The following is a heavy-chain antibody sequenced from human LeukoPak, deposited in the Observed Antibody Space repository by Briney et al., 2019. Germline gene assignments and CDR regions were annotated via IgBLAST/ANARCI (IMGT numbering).Heavy chain of an antibody. V-gene: IGHV4-34*01. J-gene: IGHJ4*02. CDR3: ARGFRHSYPPRYFDY. CDR2: INHSGGT. Sequence: PSETLSLTCAVYGGSFSGYYWSWIRQPPGKGLEWIGEINHSGGTNYNPSLKSRVTISVDTSKNQFSLKLSSVTAADTAVYYCARGFRHSYPPRYFDYWGQGTLVTVSS. CDR1: GGSFSGYY. D-gene: IGHD2-2*01.